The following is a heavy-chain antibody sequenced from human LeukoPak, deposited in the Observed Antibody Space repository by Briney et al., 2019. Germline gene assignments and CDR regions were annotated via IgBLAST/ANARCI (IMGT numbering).Heavy chain of an antibody. CDR1: GYSISSGYY. J-gene: IGHJ4*02. Sequence: SETLSLTCAVSGYSISSGYYWGWIRQPPGKGLEWIGSIYHSGSTYYNPSLKSRVTISVDTSKNQFSLKLSSVTAADTAVYYCAGELWYNYWGQGTLVTVSS. CDR3: AGELWYNY. D-gene: IGHD5-18*01. CDR2: IYHSGST. V-gene: IGHV4-38-2*01.